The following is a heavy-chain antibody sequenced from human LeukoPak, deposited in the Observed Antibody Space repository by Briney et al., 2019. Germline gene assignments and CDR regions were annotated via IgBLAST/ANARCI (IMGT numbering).Heavy chain of an antibody. V-gene: IGHV3-74*01. CDR2: INSDGSST. Sequence: GGSLRLSCAASGFTFSSYWMHWARQTPGKGLVWVSRINSDGSSTSYADSVKGRFTISRDNGKNTLYLQMNSLRAEDTAVYYCARGSDAFDIWGQGTMVTVSS. CDR3: ARGSDAFDI. J-gene: IGHJ3*02. CDR1: GFTFSSYW.